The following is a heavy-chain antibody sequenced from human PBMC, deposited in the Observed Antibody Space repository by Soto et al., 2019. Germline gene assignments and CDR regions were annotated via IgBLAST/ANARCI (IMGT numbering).Heavy chain of an antibody. J-gene: IGHJ3*02. CDR1: GYTFTGYY. V-gene: IGHV1-2*02. CDR2: INPNSGGT. D-gene: IGHD5-12*01. CDR3: ARGYYYEDPGAFDI. Sequence: QVQLVQSGAEVKKPGASVKVSCKASGYTFTGYYMHWVRQAPGQGLEWMGWINPNSGGTNYAQKLQGRVTMTRDTSISTAYMELSRLRSDDTAVYYCARGYYYEDPGAFDIWGQGTMVTVSS.